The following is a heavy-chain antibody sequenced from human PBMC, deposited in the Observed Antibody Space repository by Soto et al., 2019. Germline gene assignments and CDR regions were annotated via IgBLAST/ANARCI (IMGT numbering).Heavy chain of an antibody. D-gene: IGHD5-12*01. CDR2: INHSGST. V-gene: IGHV4-34*01. J-gene: IGHJ6*02. CDR3: ARDGIVATYDYYYGMDV. Sequence: QVQLQQWGAGLLKPSETLSLTCAVYGGSFSGYYWSWIRQPPGKGLEWIGEINHSGSTNYNPSLKSRVTISVDTSKNQFSLKLSSATAADTAVYYCARDGIVATYDYYYGMDVWGQGTTVTVSS. CDR1: GGSFSGYY.